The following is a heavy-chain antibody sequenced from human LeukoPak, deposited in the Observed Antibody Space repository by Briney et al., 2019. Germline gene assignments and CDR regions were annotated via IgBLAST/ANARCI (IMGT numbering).Heavy chain of an antibody. V-gene: IGHV4-39*01. J-gene: IGHJ4*02. Sequence: SDTLSLTCTVSGGSISSSSYYWGWIRQPPGKGLEWIGSIYYSGSTYYNPSLKSRVSISVDTSKNQFSLKLSSVTAADTAVYYCARGLRAEGPGYSGYRSLFDYWGQGTLVTVSS. D-gene: IGHD5-12*01. CDR3: ARGLRAEGPGYSGYRSLFDY. CDR2: IYYSGST. CDR1: GGSISSSSYY.